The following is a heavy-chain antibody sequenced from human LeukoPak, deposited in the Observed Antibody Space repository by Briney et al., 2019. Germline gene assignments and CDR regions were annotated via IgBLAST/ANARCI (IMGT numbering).Heavy chain of an antibody. D-gene: IGHD3-10*01. Sequence: QPGGSLRLSCAASGFTFSSYWMSWVRQAQGKGLEWVANIKQDGSKRNYVDSVKGRFTISRDNAKNSLYLQMNSLRVEDTAVYYCPRFISLGGWGQGAPVTVSS. CDR1: GFTFSSYW. J-gene: IGHJ4*02. V-gene: IGHV3-7*01. CDR2: IKQDGSKR. CDR3: PRFISLGG.